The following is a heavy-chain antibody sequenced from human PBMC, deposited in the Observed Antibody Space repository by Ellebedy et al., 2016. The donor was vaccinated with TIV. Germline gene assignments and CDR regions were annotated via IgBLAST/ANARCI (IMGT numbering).Heavy chain of an antibody. D-gene: IGHD3-10*01. CDR2: IYYSGST. CDR1: GGSISSYY. V-gene: IGHV4-59*01. J-gene: IGHJ4*02. Sequence: SETLSLTCTVSGGSISSYYWSWIRQPPGKGLEWIGYIYYSGSTNYNPSLKSRVTISVDTSKNQFSLKVSSVTAADTAVYYCARGIYGSGSIDYWGQGTLVTVSS. CDR3: ARGIYGSGSIDY.